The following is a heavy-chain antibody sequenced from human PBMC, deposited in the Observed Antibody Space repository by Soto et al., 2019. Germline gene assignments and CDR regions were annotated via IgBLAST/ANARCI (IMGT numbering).Heavy chain of an antibody. CDR1: GFTFSDYY. CDR3: ARGGTQPDY. D-gene: IGHD3-16*01. CDR2: ISTTGSAT. V-gene: IGHV3-11*04. Sequence: QVQLVESGGGLVKPGGSLRLSCAASGFTFSDYYMSWIRQAPGKGPEWVSYISTTGSATYYADSVRGRFTISRDNAKNSLYLQMKNLRVEDTAVYYCARGGTQPDYWGQGTLVTVSS. J-gene: IGHJ4*02.